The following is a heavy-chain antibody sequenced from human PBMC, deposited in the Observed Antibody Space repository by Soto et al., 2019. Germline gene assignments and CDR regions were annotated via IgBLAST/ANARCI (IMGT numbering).Heavy chain of an antibody. J-gene: IGHJ4*02. CDR3: AKRAYGSDFDY. CDR2: ISGSGDSK. V-gene: IGHV3-23*01. Sequence: EVQLLESGGCLVQPGGSLRLSCAASGFTFSSYAMSWVRQAPGKGLEWVSVISGSGDSKYYADSVKGRFTISRDNSKNTLYLQMNSLRVEDTAVYYCAKRAYGSDFDYWGQGTLVTVSS. D-gene: IGHD3-10*01. CDR1: GFTFSSYA.